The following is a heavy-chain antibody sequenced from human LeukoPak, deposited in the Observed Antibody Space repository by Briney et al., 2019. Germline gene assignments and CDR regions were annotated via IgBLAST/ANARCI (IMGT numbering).Heavy chain of an antibody. V-gene: IGHV3-23*01. J-gene: IGHJ4*02. CDR1: GFTFSSFA. D-gene: IGHD1-1*01. Sequence: GGSLRPSCAASGFTFSSFAMSWVRQAPGKGLEWVSAISGSGGSTYYADSVKGRFTISRDNSKNTLSLQMNSLRAEDTAIYYCAKASNTWNYFDYWGQGTLVTVSS. CDR3: AKASNTWNYFDY. CDR2: ISGSGGST.